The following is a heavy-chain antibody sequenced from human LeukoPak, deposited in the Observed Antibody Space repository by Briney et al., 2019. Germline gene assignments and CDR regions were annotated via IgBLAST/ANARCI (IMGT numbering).Heavy chain of an antibody. Sequence: PSETLSLTCTVSGGSISSYYWGWIRQPPGKGLEWIGYIYYSGSTNYNPSLKSRVTISVDTSKNQFSLKLSSVTAADTAVYYCATHSGSYFGDAFDIWGQGTMVTVSS. D-gene: IGHD1-26*01. CDR3: ATHSGSYFGDAFDI. CDR1: GGSISSYY. V-gene: IGHV4-59*01. J-gene: IGHJ3*02. CDR2: IYYSGST.